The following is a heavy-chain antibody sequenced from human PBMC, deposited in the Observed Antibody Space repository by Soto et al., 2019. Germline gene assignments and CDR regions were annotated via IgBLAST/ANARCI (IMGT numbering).Heavy chain of an antibody. CDR3: AELPASSWTISI. V-gene: IGHV4-31*03. D-gene: IGHD1-1*01. Sequence: PSETLSLICTVSGDSITAGCHYWAGIRQHPEKGLEWLGYIHYSGTTDYNPSLKSRLTVSVDTSKNQFSLSLSSVTAADTAIYYCAELPASSWTISIWGRGTTVTVSS. J-gene: IGHJ2*01. CDR2: IHYSGTT. CDR1: GDSITAGCHY.